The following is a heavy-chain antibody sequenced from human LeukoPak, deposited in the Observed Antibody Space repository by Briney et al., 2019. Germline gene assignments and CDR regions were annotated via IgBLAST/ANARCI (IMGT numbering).Heavy chain of an antibody. J-gene: IGHJ4*02. V-gene: IGHV3-9*01. Sequence: GGSLRLSCAGSGFTFDDYAMNWVRQAPGKGLEWFSGISWNSNIIGYADSVKGRFTISRDNAKNSLYLQMNSLRAEDTALYYCAKDISSGRPRHFDYWGQGTLVTVSS. CDR1: GFTFDDYA. CDR3: AKDISSGRPRHFDY. CDR2: ISWNSNII. D-gene: IGHD6-19*01.